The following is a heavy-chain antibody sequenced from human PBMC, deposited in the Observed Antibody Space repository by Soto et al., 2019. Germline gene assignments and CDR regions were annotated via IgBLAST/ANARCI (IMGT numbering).Heavy chain of an antibody. CDR3: SMSYSYGNHFDY. D-gene: IGHD5-18*01. V-gene: IGHV5-51*01. Sequence: GESLKISCKGSGYNFPIYWIGWVRQMPGKGLEWMGIIYPGDSETRYSPSFQGQVTISGDKSISTAYLEWSSLQASDTAMYYCSMSYSYGNHFDYWGQGTLVTVSS. CDR1: GYNFPIYW. J-gene: IGHJ4*02. CDR2: IYPGDSET.